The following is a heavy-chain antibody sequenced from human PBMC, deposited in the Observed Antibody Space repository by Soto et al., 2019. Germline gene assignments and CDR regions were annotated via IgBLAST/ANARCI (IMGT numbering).Heavy chain of an antibody. CDR1: GFTFSRHG. J-gene: IGHJ4*02. CDR3: AKVDVSTAGSFDY. Sequence: GGSLRLSCVASGFTFSRHGLGWVRQAPGKGLEWVSTINPSGDSTFYADSVKGRFTISRDNSKNTVYLQMNSLSVGDTAVYLCAKVDVSTAGSFDYWGQGALVTVPQ. CDR2: INPSGDST. V-gene: IGHV3-23*01. D-gene: IGHD6-13*01.